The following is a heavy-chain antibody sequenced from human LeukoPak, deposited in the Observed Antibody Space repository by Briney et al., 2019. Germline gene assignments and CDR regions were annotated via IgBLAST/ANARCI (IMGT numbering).Heavy chain of an antibody. D-gene: IGHD5-18*01. Sequence: GGSLRLSCAASGFTFSSCSMNWVRQAPGKGLEWVSSISSSSSYIYYADSVKGRFTISRDNAKNSLYLQMNSLRAEDTAVYYCARDKDTAMVGDLIDYWGQGTLVTVSS. CDR1: GFTFSSCS. J-gene: IGHJ4*02. CDR2: ISSSSSYI. V-gene: IGHV3-21*01. CDR3: ARDKDTAMVGDLIDY.